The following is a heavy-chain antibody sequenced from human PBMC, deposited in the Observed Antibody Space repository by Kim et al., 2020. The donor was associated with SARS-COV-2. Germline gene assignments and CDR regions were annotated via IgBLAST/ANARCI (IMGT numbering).Heavy chain of an antibody. J-gene: IGHJ4*02. Sequence: SLKSRVTISIDTSKTQCSLKLSSVTAADTAVYYCAAGITMVRGVIDLFDYWGQGTLVTVSS. CDR3: AAGITMVRGVIDLFDY. D-gene: IGHD3-10*01. V-gene: IGHV4-59*12.